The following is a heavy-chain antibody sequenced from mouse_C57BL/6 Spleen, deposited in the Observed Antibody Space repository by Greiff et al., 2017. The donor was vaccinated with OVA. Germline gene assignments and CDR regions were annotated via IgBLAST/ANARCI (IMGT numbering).Heavy chain of an antibody. CDR1: GFTFSSYA. CDR2: ISSGGDYI. J-gene: IGHJ4*01. CDR3: TRGTTVDYYAMDY. V-gene: IGHV5-9-1*02. Sequence: EVHLVESGEGLVKPGGSLKLSCAASGFTFSSYAMSWVRQTPEKRLEWVAYISSGGDYIYYADTVKGRFTISRDNARNTLYLQMSSLKSEDTAMYYCTRGTTVDYYAMDYWGQGTSVTVSS. D-gene: IGHD1-1*01.